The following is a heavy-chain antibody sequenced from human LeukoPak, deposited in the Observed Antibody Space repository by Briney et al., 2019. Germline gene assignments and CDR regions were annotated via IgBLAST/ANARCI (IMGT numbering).Heavy chain of an antibody. V-gene: IGHV3-15*01. D-gene: IGHD3-9*01. CDR1: GFTFSNAW. Sequence: GGSLRLSCAASGFTFSNAWMSWARQAPGKGLEWVGRIKSKTDGGTTDYAAPVKGRFTISRDDSKNTLYLQMNSLKTEGTAVYYCTTADVLRYFDWLLSPHDYWGQGTLVTVSS. J-gene: IGHJ4*02. CDR2: IKSKTDGGTT. CDR3: TTADVLRYFDWLLSPHDY.